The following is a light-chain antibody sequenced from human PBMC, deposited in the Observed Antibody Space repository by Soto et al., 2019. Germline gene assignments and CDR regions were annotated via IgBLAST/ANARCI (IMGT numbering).Light chain of an antibody. Sequence: EIALTQSPASLCLAPGERATVPVRASQSVDSYLVWYQQKPGQAPRLLIFGASNRATGIPARFSGSGSGTDFTLTINSLEPDDFAVYYCQQRDSWPITFGQGTRLEIK. CDR1: QSVDSY. J-gene: IGKJ5*01. V-gene: IGKV3-11*01. CDR3: QQRDSWPIT. CDR2: GAS.